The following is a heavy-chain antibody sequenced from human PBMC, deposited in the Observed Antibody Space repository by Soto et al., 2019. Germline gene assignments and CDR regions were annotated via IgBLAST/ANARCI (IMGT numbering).Heavy chain of an antibody. Sequence: SVKVSCKASGFTFTSSAVQWVRQARGQRLEWIGWIVVGSGNTNYAQKFQERVTITRDMSTSTAYLELSSLRAEDTAVYYCARYRAGTGNRFTFDYWGQGALVTVSS. CDR2: IVVGSGNT. CDR1: GFTFTSSA. J-gene: IGHJ4*02. V-gene: IGHV1-58*01. D-gene: IGHD2-8*02. CDR3: ARYRAGTGNRFTFDY.